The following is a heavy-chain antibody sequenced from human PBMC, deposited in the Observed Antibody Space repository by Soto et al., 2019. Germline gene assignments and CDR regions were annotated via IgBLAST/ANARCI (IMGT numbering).Heavy chain of an antibody. CDR2: ISSNGIGT. J-gene: IGHJ6*03. CDR1: GFTLSSDA. D-gene: IGHD6-6*01. Sequence: EVQLVESGGGLAQPGGSLRLSCAASGFTLSSDAMDWVRQAPGKGLEYVSGISSNGIGTYYANSVKGRFTISRDNSKSTVYLQMDSLRPEDMAVYYGARRARADYYYMDVWGKGTTFTVS. CDR3: ARRARADYYYMDV. V-gene: IGHV3-64*01.